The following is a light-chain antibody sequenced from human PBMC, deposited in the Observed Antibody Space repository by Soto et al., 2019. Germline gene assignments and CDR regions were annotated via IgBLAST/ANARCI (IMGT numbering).Light chain of an antibody. CDR2: EVS. J-gene: IGLJ3*02. V-gene: IGLV2-14*01. CDR1: SNDVGGYDF. CDR3: SSYTKSGIRL. Sequence: QSALTQPASVSGSPGQSITITCTGTSNDVGGYDFVSWYQQYPGKAPKLLIFEVSNRPSGISNRFSGSKSASTASLTISGLQTEDEGDYYCSSYTKSGIRLFGGGTKVTVL.